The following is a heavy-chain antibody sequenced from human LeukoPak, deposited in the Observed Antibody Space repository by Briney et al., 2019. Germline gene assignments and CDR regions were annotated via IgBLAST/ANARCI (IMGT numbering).Heavy chain of an antibody. Sequence: PGGSLRLSCAASGFTFSSYGMHWLRQAPGKGLEWVAFIRYDGSNKYYADSVKGRFTISRDNSKNTLYLQMNSLRAEDTAVYYCAKLATVTTSHFDYWGQGTLVTVSS. D-gene: IGHD4-11*01. CDR1: GFTFSSYG. V-gene: IGHV3-30*02. CDR2: IRYDGSNK. J-gene: IGHJ4*02. CDR3: AKLATVTTSHFDY.